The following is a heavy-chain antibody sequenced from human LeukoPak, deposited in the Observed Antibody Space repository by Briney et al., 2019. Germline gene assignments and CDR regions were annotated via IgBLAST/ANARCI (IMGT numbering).Heavy chain of an antibody. D-gene: IGHD1-26*01. CDR2: IYYSGST. Sequence: PSETLSLTCTVSGGSISSYYWSWIRQPPGKGLEWIGYIYYSGSTNYNPSLKSRVTISVDTSKNQFSLKPSSVTAADTAVYYCARHAYFNSGSYWDYWGQGTLVTVSS. V-gene: IGHV4-59*08. CDR1: GGSISSYY. J-gene: IGHJ4*02. CDR3: ARHAYFNSGSYWDY.